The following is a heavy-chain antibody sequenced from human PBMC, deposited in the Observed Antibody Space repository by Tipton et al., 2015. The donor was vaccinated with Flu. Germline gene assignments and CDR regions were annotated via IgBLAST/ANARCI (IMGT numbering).Heavy chain of an antibody. D-gene: IGHD3-9*01. J-gene: IGHJ6*02. CDR2: LYHSGSS. Sequence: TLSLTCSVSGGSISSSNYFWVWVRQPPGKGLEWIGGLYHSGSSQFNPSLKSRLTLSVDTSKSQFSLKLRSVTAADTAVYYCARVRISRYFDWSPRYYYYGMDVWGQGTTVTVSS. CDR1: GGSISSSNYF. V-gene: IGHV4-39*07. CDR3: ARVRISRYFDWSPRYYYYGMDV.